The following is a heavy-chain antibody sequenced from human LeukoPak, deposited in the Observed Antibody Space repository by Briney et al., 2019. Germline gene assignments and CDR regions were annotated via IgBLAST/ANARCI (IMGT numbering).Heavy chain of an antibody. V-gene: IGHV1-69*05. J-gene: IGHJ6*03. CDR3: ARARPNAGNGSGSYYRKNYYYYYMDV. CDR1: GGTFSSYA. CDR2: IIPIFGTA. D-gene: IGHD3-10*01. Sequence: SVKVSCKASGGTFSSYAISWVRQAPEQGLEWMGGIIPIFGTANYAQKFQGRVTITTDESTSTAYMELSSLRSEDTAVYYCARARPNAGNGSGSYYRKNYYYYYMDVWGKGTTVTVSS.